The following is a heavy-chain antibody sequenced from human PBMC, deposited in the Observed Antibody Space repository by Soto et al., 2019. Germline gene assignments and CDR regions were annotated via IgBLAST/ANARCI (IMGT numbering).Heavy chain of an antibody. CDR1: GDSVSSNSAA. J-gene: IGHJ6*02. V-gene: IGHV6-1*01. CDR3: AREFGTVAGTYYYGMDV. D-gene: IGHD6-19*01. Sequence: SQTLSLTCAISGDSVSSNSAAWNWIRQSPSRGLEWLGRTYYRSKWYNDYAVSVKSRITINPDTSKNQFSLQLNSVTPEDTAVYYCAREFGTVAGTYYYGMDVCGQGTTVTVYS. CDR2: TYYRSKWYN.